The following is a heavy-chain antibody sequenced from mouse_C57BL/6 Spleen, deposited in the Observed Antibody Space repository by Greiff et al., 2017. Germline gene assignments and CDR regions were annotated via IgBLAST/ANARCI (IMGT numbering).Heavy chain of an antibody. CDR1: GYTFTSYW. CDR2: IYPGSGST. V-gene: IGHV1-55*01. D-gene: IGHD2-4*01. CDR3: AYDYGRGYYFDY. J-gene: IGHJ2*01. Sequence: VQLQQPGAELVKPGASVKMSCKASGYTFTSYWITWVKQRPGQGLAWIGDIYPGSGSTNYNEKFKSKATLTVDTSSSTAYMQLSSLTSEDSAVYYCAYDYGRGYYFDYWGQGTTLTVSS.